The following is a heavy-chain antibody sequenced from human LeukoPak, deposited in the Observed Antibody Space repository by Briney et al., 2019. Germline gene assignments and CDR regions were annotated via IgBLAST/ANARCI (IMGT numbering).Heavy chain of an antibody. D-gene: IGHD3-10*01. CDR2: IYHSGST. V-gene: IGHV4-38-2*02. J-gene: IGHJ4*02. CDR1: GYSISSGYY. CDR3: ARRLRYGSGSYYNF. Sequence: SETLSLTCTVSGYSISSGYYWGWIRQPPGKGLEWIGSIYHSGSTYYNPSLKSRVTISVDTSKNQFSLKLSSVTAADTAVYYCARRLRYGSGSYYNFGGQGTLVTVSS.